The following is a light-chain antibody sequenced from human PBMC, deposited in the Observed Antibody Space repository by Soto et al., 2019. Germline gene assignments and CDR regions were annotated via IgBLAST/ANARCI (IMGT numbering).Light chain of an antibody. CDR1: SNDIGGYNY. CDR2: EVN. J-gene: IGLJ3*02. Sequence: QSALTQPASVFGSPGQSITFSCTGTSNDIGGYNYVSWFQQHPDKAPKLIIYEVNNRPSGVSNRFSGSKSGNTASLTISGLQPEDEADYYCSSYTTNHTRVFGGGTKLTVL. V-gene: IGLV2-14*01. CDR3: SSYTTNHTRV.